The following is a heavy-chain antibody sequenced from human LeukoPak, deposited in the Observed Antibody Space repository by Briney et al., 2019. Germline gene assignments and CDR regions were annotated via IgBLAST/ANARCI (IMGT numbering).Heavy chain of an antibody. CDR3: AKLAKYGSGSPIDY. J-gene: IGHJ4*02. CDR2: ISGSGGST. V-gene: IGHV3-23*01. CDR1: GFTFSSYA. Sequence: GGPLRLSCAASGFTFSSYAMSWVRQAPGKGLDGVSAISGSGGSTYYADSVKGRFTISRDNSKNTLYLQMNSLRAEDTAVYYCAKLAKYGSGSPIDYWGQGTLVTVSS. D-gene: IGHD3-10*01.